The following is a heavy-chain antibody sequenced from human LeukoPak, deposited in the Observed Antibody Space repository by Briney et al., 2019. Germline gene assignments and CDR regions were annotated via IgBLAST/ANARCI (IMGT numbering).Heavy chain of an antibody. V-gene: IGHV3-15*01. D-gene: IGHD5-18*01. CDR3: TTAPSGYAYMNGWHLDY. Sequence: GGSLRLSCAASGFTFNYAWMSWVRQAPGKGLEWVGRIKSKTDGETTDYAAPVKGRFTISRDDSKNTLYLQMNSLKTEDTALYYCTTAPSGYAYMNGWHLDYWGQGALSPSPQ. CDR1: GFTFNYAW. CDR2: IKSKTDGETT. J-gene: IGHJ4*02.